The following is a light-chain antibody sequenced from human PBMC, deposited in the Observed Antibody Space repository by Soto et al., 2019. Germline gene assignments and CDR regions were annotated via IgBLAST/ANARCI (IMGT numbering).Light chain of an antibody. CDR3: QQYGSSPRT. CDR1: QSVS. Sequence: EIVLTQSPGTLSLSPGERATLSCRASQSVSLAWYQQKPGQAPRLLIFGASNRATGIPDRFSGSGSGTDFTLTISRLEPEDFAVYYCQQYGSSPRTFGQGTRVEI. CDR2: GAS. J-gene: IGKJ5*01. V-gene: IGKV3-20*01.